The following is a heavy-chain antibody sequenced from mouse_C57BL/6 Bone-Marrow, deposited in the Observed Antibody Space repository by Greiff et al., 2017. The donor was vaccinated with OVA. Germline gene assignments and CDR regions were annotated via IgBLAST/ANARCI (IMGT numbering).Heavy chain of an antibody. Sequence: VQLQQSGAELVKPGASVKLSCKASGYTFTSYWMQWVKQRPGQGLEWIGEIDPSDSYTNYNQKFKGKATLTVDTSSSTAYMQLSSLTSEDSAVYYCAREGSNYWYFDVWGTGTTVTVSS. D-gene: IGHD1-1*01. CDR3: AREGSNYWYFDV. CDR1: GYTFTSYW. CDR2: IDPSDSYT. J-gene: IGHJ1*03. V-gene: IGHV1-50*01.